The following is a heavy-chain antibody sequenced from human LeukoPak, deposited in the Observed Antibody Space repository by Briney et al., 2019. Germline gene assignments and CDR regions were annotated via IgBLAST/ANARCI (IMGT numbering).Heavy chain of an antibody. Sequence: GSLRLSCAAPGFTFSNYAMCWVRQAPGKGLYWVSSISGSGGSTYQADSVKGRFTISRDNSKNTLYLQLNGLRVDDTAVYFCARGGMTYDYDFWGQGTLVTVSS. V-gene: IGHV3-23*01. CDR3: ARGGMTYDYDF. D-gene: IGHD5-12*01. CDR1: GFTFSNYA. CDR2: ISGSGGST. J-gene: IGHJ4*02.